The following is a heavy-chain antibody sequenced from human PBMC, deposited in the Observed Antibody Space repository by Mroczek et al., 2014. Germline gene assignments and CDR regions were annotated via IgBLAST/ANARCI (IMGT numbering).Heavy chain of an antibody. D-gene: IGHD3-10*01. J-gene: IGHJ3*02. CDR1: GFTFDDYA. CDR2: ISWNSYSI. V-gene: IGHV3-9*01. CDR3: AKGGYYYGSGTWEAFDI. Sequence: VQLVQSGGGLVQPGRSLRLSCAASGFTFDDYAMHWVRQAPGKGLEWVSGISWNSYSIGYADSVKGRFTISRDNAKNSLYLQMNSLRVEDTAFYYCAKGGYYYGSGTWEAFDIWGQGTMVTVSS.